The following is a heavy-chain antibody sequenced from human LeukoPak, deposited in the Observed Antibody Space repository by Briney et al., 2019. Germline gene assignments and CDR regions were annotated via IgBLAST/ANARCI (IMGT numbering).Heavy chain of an antibody. Sequence: GGSLRLSCAVSGFTFSSYGMSWVRQAPGKGLEWDSAISGSGGSTYYADSVKGRFTISRDNSKNTLYLQMNSLRAEDTAVYYCAKDAKRYFDWPYYYYYMDVWGKGTTVTISS. D-gene: IGHD3-9*01. J-gene: IGHJ6*03. CDR3: AKDAKRYFDWPYYYYYMDV. CDR2: ISGSGGST. V-gene: IGHV3-23*01. CDR1: GFTFSSYG.